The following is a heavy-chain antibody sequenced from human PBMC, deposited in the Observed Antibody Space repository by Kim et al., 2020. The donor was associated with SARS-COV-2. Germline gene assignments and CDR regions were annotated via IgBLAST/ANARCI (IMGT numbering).Heavy chain of an antibody. V-gene: IGHV3-23*01. CDR3: ARGERVYNSGYYFLDD. J-gene: IGHJ4*02. D-gene: IGHD3-22*01. Sequence: SVKGRVTISRDNSKNALYLQMNRLGAEETAVYYCARGERVYNSGYYFLDDWGQGTLVTVSS.